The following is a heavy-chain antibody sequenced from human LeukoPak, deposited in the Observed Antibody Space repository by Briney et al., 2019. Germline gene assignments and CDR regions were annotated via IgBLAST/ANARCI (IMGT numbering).Heavy chain of an antibody. CDR3: ARQEARDYYYEGLDY. J-gene: IGHJ4*02. Sequence: RTGRSLRLSCVASGFNFNMYAIHWVRQAPGKGLEWVALISSNGGRKDYADSVKGRFTIDRDNSKNTVYLQMNSLRPDDTAIYFCARQEARDYYYEGLDYWGQGNLVTVSS. CDR1: GFNFNMYA. D-gene: IGHD3-22*01. V-gene: IGHV3-30*04. CDR2: ISSNGGRK.